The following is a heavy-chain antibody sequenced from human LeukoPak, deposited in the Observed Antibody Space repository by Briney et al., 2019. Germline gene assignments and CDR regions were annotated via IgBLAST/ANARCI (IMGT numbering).Heavy chain of an antibody. V-gene: IGHV3-11*01. CDR3: ATMHYSALDF. CDR1: GITFSDYT. J-gene: IGHJ6*02. Sequence: PGGSLRLSCAASGITFSDYTMSWIRQAPGKGLEWISYIGSSGRTIYYADSVKGRFTISRDNAKNSLYLQMNSLRAEDTAVYFCATMHYSALDFWGQGTRSPSP. CDR2: IGSSGRTI.